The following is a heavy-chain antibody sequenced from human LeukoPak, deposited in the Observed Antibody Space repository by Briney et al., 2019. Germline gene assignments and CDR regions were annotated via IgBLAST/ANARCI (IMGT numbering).Heavy chain of an antibody. Sequence: PGGSLRLSCAASGFTFSSYAMSWVRQAPGKGLEWVSVIYSGGSTLYADSVKGRFTISRDNSKNTLYLQMNSLRAEDTAVYYCARDNYHDSSGQTDYWGQGTLVTVSS. CDR2: IYSGGST. J-gene: IGHJ4*02. V-gene: IGHV3-66*01. D-gene: IGHD3-22*01. CDR1: GFTFSSYA. CDR3: ARDNYHDSSGQTDY.